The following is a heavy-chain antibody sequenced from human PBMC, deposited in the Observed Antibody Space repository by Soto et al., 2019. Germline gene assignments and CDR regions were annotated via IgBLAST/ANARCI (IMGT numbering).Heavy chain of an antibody. CDR2: INAGNGNT. CDR3: ARDGAVAGGINFDY. J-gene: IGHJ4*02. Sequence: ASVTVSFKASRYTFSTYAIHWVRQAPGQRLEWMGWINAGNGNTKYSQKFQGRVTITRDTSASTAYMELSSLRSEDTAVYYCARDGAVAGGINFDYWGQGTRVTF. D-gene: IGHD6-19*01. CDR1: RYTFSTYA. V-gene: IGHV1-3*01.